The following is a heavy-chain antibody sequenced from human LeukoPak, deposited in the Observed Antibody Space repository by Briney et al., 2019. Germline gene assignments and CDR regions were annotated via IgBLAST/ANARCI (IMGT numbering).Heavy chain of an antibody. CDR2: INIDGSST. D-gene: IGHD1-26*01. V-gene: IGHV3-74*01. Sequence: GGSLRLSCAASGFTFSSYWMHWVRQAPGKGLVWVSRINIDGSSTTYADSVKGRFTVSRDNAKNTLYLQMSSLRAEDTAVYYCVRPIVGVGDPFDIWGQGTMVTVSS. CDR1: GFTFSSYW. CDR3: VRPIVGVGDPFDI. J-gene: IGHJ3*02.